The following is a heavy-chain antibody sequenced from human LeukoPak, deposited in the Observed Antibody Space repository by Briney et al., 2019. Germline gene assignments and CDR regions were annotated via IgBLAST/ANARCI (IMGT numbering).Heavy chain of an antibody. CDR2: IKEDGNER. V-gene: IGHV3-7*01. J-gene: IGHJ4*02. D-gene: IGHD4-11*01. CDR3: ARGGETKLTY. Sequence: EGSLRLSCAASGFTFSSYQMSWVRQAPGKGLERVANIKEDGNERYYLDSVKGRFTISRDNAKNSLYLQMNSLRAEDTAVYYCARGGETKLTYWGQGTLVTVSS. CDR1: GFTFSSYQ.